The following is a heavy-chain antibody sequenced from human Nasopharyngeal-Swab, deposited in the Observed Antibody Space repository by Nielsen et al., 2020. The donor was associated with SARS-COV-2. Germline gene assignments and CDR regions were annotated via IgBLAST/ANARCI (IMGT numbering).Heavy chain of an antibody. V-gene: IGHV5-10-1*01. J-gene: IGHJ4*02. CDR2: IDPSDSYT. D-gene: IGHD5-24*01. Sequence: KVSCKTSGYTFTDYYIHWVRQMPGKGLEWMGRIDPSDSYTIYSPSFQGHVTISADKSVTTAYLQWSSLKASDTAMYYCARVRYNYGDTYYFEFWGQGTLVTVSS. CDR3: ARVRYNYGDTYYFEF. CDR1: GYTFTDYY.